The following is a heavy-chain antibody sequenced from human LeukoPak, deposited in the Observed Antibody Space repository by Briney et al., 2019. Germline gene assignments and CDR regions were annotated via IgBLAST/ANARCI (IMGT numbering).Heavy chain of an antibody. J-gene: IGHJ6*02. CDR2: ISGSGGST. D-gene: IGHD6-19*01. CDR1: GFTFSSYA. V-gene: IGHV3-23*01. CDR3: AKEGSGWYSNHNYYYGMHV. Sequence: GGSLRLSCAASGFTFSSYAMSWVRQAPGKGLEWVSAISGSGGSTYYADSVKGRFTISRDNSKITLYLQMNSLRAEDTDVYYCAKEGSGWYSNHNYYYGMHVWGQGTTVTVSS.